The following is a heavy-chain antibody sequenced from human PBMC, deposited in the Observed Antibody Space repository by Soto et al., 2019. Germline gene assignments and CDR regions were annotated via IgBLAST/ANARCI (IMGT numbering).Heavy chain of an antibody. CDR3: AREVPRWIAVAGNFDY. V-gene: IGHV6-1*01. CDR2: TYYRSKWYN. D-gene: IGHD6-19*01. Sequence: SQTLSLTCAISGDSVSSNSAAWNWIRQSPSRGLEWLGRTYYRSKWYNDYAVSVKSRITINPDTSKNQFSLQLNSVTPEGTAVYYCAREVPRWIAVAGNFDYWGQGTLVTVSS. J-gene: IGHJ4*02. CDR1: GDSVSSNSAA.